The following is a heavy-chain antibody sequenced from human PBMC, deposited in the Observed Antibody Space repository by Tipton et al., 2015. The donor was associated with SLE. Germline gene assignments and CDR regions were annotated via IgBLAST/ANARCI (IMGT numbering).Heavy chain of an antibody. D-gene: IGHD3-9*01. CDR1: GGSISSYY. J-gene: IGHJ2*01. V-gene: IGHV4-59*01. CDR3: ARSFDYWYFDL. Sequence: TLSLTCTVSGGSISSYYWSWIRQPPGKGLEWIGYIYYSGSTHYNPSLKSRVTISVDTSKNQFSLKLSSVTAADTAVYYCARSFDYWYFDLWGRGTLVTVSS. CDR2: IYYSGST.